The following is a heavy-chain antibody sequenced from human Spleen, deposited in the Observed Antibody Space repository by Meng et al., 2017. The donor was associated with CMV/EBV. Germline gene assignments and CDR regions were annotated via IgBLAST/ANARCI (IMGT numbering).Heavy chain of an antibody. D-gene: IGHD5-12*01. CDR1: GFVFSTFN. Sequence: GESLKISCAASGFVFSTFNMNWVRQAPGKGLEWVSSISSGNTYIYYADSFKGRFTVSRDNARNSIYLQINSLRAEDTGVYFCARDRPKYTGYDGYFYGMDVWGQGTTVTVSS. V-gene: IGHV3-21*01. CDR3: ARDRPKYTGYDGYFYGMDV. J-gene: IGHJ6*02. CDR2: ISSGNTYI.